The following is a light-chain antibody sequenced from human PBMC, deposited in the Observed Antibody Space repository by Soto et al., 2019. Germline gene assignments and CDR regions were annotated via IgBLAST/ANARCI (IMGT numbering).Light chain of an antibody. V-gene: IGKV3-20*01. CDR3: QQYGGSPWT. CDR2: GSS. CDR1: QRISISY. J-gene: IGKJ1*01. Sequence: EIVLTQSPGTLSVSPGEGATLSCRASQRISISYLAWYQQKPGQAPRLLIYGSSTRATGIPDRSSGSGSETDFTLTISRLEPEDFAVYYCQQYGGSPWTFGQGTKVEIK.